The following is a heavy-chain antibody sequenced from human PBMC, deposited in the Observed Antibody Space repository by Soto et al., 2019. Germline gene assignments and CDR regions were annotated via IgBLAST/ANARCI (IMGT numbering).Heavy chain of an antibody. CDR3: ARDHPVGH. J-gene: IGHJ4*02. CDR2: IYYSGST. Sequence: QVQLQESGPGLVTPSETLSLTCTVSGGSISSYYWSWIRQPPGKGLEWIGYIYYSGSTNYNPSLKSRVTISVDTSKNQFSLKLSSVTAADTAVYYCARDHPVGHWCQGTLVTVSS. CDR1: GGSISSYY. D-gene: IGHD1-26*01. V-gene: IGHV4-59*01.